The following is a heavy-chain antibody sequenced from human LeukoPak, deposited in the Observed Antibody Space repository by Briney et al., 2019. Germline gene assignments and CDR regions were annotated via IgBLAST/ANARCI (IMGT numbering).Heavy chain of an antibody. CDR2: IYYSGNT. J-gene: IGHJ5*02. CDR1: GDSINNYY. Sequence: SETLSLTCSVPGDSINNYYWSWIRQPPGKGLEWIGYIYYSGNTNYNPTLKSRVTISKDTSKKQISLNLSSVTAADTAVYYCARGLNWLDPWGQGTLVTVSS. V-gene: IGHV4-59*01. CDR3: ARGLNWLDP.